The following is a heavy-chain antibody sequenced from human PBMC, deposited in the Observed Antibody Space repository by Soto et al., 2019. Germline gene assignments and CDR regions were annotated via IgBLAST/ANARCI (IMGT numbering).Heavy chain of an antibody. V-gene: IGHV4-30-4*01. CDR3: ARERPDGSRLDP. D-gene: IGHD6-13*01. CDR2: IDYSGST. CDR1: GGSISSGDYY. Sequence: QVQLQESGPGLVKPSQTLSLTCTVSGGSISSGDYYWSWIRQPPGKGLECIGYIDYSGSTYYNPSLKSRVIISVDTSTTQYSLKLSSVTDADTAVYYCARERPDGSRLDPWGQGTLVTVSS. J-gene: IGHJ5*02.